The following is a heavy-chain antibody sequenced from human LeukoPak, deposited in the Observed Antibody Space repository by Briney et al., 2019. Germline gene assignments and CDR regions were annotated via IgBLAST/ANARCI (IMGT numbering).Heavy chain of an antibody. D-gene: IGHD2-2*01. Sequence: PSETLSLTCTVSGYSISSGYYWGWIRQPPGKGLEWIGSIYHSGSTYYNPSLKSRVTISVDTSKNQFSLKLSSVTAADTAVYYCARRLVVVVPAAVTDYWYFDLWGRGTLVTVSS. CDR2: IYHSGST. CDR1: GYSISSGYY. V-gene: IGHV4-38-2*02. J-gene: IGHJ2*01. CDR3: ARRLVVVVPAAVTDYWYFDL.